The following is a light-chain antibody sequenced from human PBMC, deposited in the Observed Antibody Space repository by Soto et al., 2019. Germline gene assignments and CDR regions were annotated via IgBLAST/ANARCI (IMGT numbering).Light chain of an antibody. J-gene: IGKJ1*01. CDR3: QQSYGAPPWT. V-gene: IGKV1-39*01. CDR2: AAS. Sequence: DVQMTQSPSSLSASVGDRVTITCRASQSISNYLNWYQHKPGKAPRLLVYAASSLQSGVPSRFSGSGSGTDFTLTITSLQPEDFATYYCQQSYGAPPWTFGQGTKVDSK. CDR1: QSISNY.